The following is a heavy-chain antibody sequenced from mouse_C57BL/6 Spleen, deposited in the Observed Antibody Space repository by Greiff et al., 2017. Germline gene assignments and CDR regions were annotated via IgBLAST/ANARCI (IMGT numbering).Heavy chain of an antibody. D-gene: IGHD1-1*01. CDR3: ARESITTVVAPDFDY. J-gene: IGHJ2*01. CDR1: GFNIKDYY. CDR2: IDPEDGET. V-gene: IGHV14-2*01. Sequence: VQLQQSGAELVKPGASVKLSCTASGFNIKDYYMHWVKQRTEQGLEWIGRIDPEDGETKYAPKFQGKATIPADTSSNTAYLQLSSLTSEDTAVYYCARESITTVVAPDFDYWGQGTTLTVSS.